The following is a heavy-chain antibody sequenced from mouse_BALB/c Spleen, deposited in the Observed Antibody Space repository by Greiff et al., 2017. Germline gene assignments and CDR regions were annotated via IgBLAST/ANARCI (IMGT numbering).Heavy chain of an antibody. D-gene: IGHD3-2*02. Sequence: QVQLQQPGAELVRPGASVKLSCKASGYTFTSYWINWVKQRPGQGLEWIGNIYPSDSYTNYNQKFKDKATLTVDKSSSTAYMQLSSPTSEDSAVYYCTRSGWDWYFDVWGAGTTVTVSS. J-gene: IGHJ1*01. CDR3: TRSGWDWYFDV. CDR1: GYTFTSYW. V-gene: IGHV1-69*02. CDR2: IYPSDSYT.